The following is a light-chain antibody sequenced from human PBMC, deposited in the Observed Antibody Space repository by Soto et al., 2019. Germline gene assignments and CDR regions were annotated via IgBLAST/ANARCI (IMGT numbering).Light chain of an antibody. CDR2: YDS. V-gene: IGLV3-21*04. J-gene: IGLJ2*01. CDR3: QVWHSSSDHLVV. CDR1: NIGSKS. Sequence: SYELTQPPSVSVAPGKTARITCGGNNIGSKSVHWYQQKPGQAPVLVIYYDSDRPSGIPERFSGSNSGNTATLTISRVEAGDEADYYCQVWHSSSDHLVVFGGGTKLTVL.